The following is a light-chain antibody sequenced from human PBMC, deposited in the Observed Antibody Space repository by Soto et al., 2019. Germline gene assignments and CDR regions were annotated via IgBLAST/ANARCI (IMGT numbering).Light chain of an antibody. CDR1: SSDVGAYNF. CDR3: SAYTVSRTYV. V-gene: IGLV2-14*03. J-gene: IGLJ1*01. Sequence: QSVLTQPASVSGSPGQSITISCTGTSSDVGAYNFVSWHQQHPGKAPKLMIYNVYDRPSGISYRFSGSKSGNTASLTISGLQGEDEADYYCSAYTVSRTYVXGTGTKVTV. CDR2: NVY.